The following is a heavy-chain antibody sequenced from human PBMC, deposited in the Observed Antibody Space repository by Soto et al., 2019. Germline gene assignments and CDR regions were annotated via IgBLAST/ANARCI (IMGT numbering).Heavy chain of an antibody. CDR2: ISYDGSNK. J-gene: IGHJ4*02. CDR3: AKFPPVLRYFDWPIIPYFDY. V-gene: IGHV3-30*18. D-gene: IGHD3-9*01. Sequence: GGSLRLSCAASGFTFSSYGMHWVRQAPGKGLEWVAVISYDGSNKYYADSVKGRFTISRDNSKNTLYLQMNSLRAEDTAVYYCAKFPPVLRYFDWPIIPYFDYWGQGTLVTVSS. CDR1: GFTFSSYG.